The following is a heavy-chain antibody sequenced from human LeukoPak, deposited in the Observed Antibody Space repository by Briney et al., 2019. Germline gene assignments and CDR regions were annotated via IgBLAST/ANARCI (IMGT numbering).Heavy chain of an antibody. V-gene: IGHV3-7*03. CDR3: ARGGGLDV. J-gene: IGHJ6*02. Sequence: GGSLRLSCAASGFTFSNYWITWVRQAPGKGLEWVANIKQDGSEKYYMDSVKGRFTISRDNAKNSLYLQMSNLRAEDTAVYFCARGGGLDVWGQGATVTVSS. D-gene: IGHD3-16*01. CDR2: IKQDGSEK. CDR1: GFTFSNYW.